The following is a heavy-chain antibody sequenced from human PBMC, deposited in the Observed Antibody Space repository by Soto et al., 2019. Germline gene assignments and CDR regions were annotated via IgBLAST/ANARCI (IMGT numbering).Heavy chain of an antibody. Sequence: EVQLLESGGGLVQPGGSLRLTCAASGFTFSSYAMNLVRQAPGKGLEWVSGISDSGGSTYYADSVKGRFTISRDNSKDTVYLQVNSLRAEDTAGYYCAKAPGTDDFPYYFDYWGQGTLVTVSS. D-gene: IGHD3-3*01. CDR1: GFTFSSYA. CDR3: AKAPGTDDFPYYFDY. V-gene: IGHV3-23*01. J-gene: IGHJ4*02. CDR2: ISDSGGST.